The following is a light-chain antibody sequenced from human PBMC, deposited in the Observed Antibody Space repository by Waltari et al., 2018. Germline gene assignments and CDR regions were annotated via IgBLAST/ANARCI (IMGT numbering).Light chain of an antibody. CDR2: DVV. J-gene: IGLJ3*02. Sequence: QSVLTQPASVSGSPGQSITISCTGTSSDGGGYDYVSWYQQSPGKAPKLIIYDVVKRPSGVSTRFSASKSDNTASLTISGLQAEDEGDYYCCSYKRGATWVFGGGTALTVL. CDR3: CSYKRGATWV. V-gene: IGLV2-14*03. CDR1: SSDGGGYDY.